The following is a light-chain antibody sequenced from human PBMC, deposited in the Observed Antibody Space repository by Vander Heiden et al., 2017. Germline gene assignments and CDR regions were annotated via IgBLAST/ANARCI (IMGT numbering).Light chain of an antibody. J-gene: IGKJ2*01. V-gene: IGKV1D-8*01. Sequence: VIWLTQSPSILSLSTGERATITCRVSQDINSNLAWYQQKPGQAPELLIYGASSWESAIPARFSGSGSGTDFTLTISHPESEDCAIYYCQQCSSWPFTFGEGTRLEI. CDR2: GAS. CDR1: QDINSN. CDR3: QQCSSWPFT.